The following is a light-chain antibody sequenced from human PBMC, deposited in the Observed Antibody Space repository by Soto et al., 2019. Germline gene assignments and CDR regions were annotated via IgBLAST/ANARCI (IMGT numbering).Light chain of an antibody. CDR3: MQALQIPPT. CDR2: LGS. V-gene: IGKV2-28*01. CDR1: QSLLHSNGYNY. Sequence: IVMTQFPLSLPVTPGESASISCRSSQSLLHSNGYNYLDWYLQKPGQSPQLLIYLGSDRASGVPDRFSGSGSGTDFTLKISRVEAEDVGVYYCMQALQIPPTFGQGTRLEIK. J-gene: IGKJ5*01.